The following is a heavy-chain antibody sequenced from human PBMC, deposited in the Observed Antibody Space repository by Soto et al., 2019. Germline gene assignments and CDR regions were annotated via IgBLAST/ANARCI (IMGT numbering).Heavy chain of an antibody. CDR3: ARPERMIVGATAAPGY. CDR2: IWYDGSNK. Sequence: QVQLVESGGGVVQPGRSLRLSCAASGFTFSSYGMHWVRQAPGKGLEWVAVIWYDGSNKYYADSVKGRFTISRDNSKNXLDLQMNSLRAEDTAVYYCARPERMIVGATAAPGYWGQGTLVTVSS. J-gene: IGHJ4*02. V-gene: IGHV3-33*01. CDR1: GFTFSSYG. D-gene: IGHD1-26*01.